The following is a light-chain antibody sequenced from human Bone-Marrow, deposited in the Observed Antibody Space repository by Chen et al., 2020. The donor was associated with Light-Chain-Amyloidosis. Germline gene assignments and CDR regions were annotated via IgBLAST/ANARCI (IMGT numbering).Light chain of an antibody. CDR3: SSYTITNTLV. Sequence: QSALTQPASVSGSPGQSITITCTGTSSYVGGANHDSWYQQHPDKAPKLMIYEVTNRPSWVPDRFSGSKSDNTACLTISGLQTEDEADYFCSSYTITNTLVFGSGTRVTVL. J-gene: IGLJ1*01. CDR2: EVT. CDR1: SSYVGGANH. V-gene: IGLV2-14*01.